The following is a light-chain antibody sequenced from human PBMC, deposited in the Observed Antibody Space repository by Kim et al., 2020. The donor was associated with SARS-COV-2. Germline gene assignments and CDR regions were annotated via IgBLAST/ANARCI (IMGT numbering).Light chain of an antibody. V-gene: IGKV3-20*01. J-gene: IGKJ1*01. CDR1: QSVSSSY. CDR3: QQYGSSTWT. Sequence: EIVLTQSPGTLSLSPGERATLSCRASQSVSSSYLAWYQQKPGQAPRLLIYGASSRATGIPDRFSGSGSGTDFTLTISRLEPEDFAVYYCQQYGSSTWTFGQGTQVYIK. CDR2: GAS.